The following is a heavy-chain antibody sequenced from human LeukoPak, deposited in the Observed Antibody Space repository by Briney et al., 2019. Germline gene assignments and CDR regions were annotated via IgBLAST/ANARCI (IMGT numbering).Heavy chain of an antibody. CDR3: ASAKSDCSSTSCPFDY. CDR1: GFTVSSNY. CDR2: IYSGGST. D-gene: IGHD2-2*01. J-gene: IGHJ4*02. Sequence: GGSLRLSCAASGFTVSSNYMSWVRQAPGKGLEWVSVIYSGGSTYYADSVKGRFTIFRDNSKNTLYLQMNSLRAEDTAVYYCASAKSDCSSTSCPFDYWGQGTLVTVSS. V-gene: IGHV3-66*02.